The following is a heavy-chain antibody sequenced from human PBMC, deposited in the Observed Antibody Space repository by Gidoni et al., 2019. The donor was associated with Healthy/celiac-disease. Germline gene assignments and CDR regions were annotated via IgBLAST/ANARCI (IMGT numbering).Heavy chain of an antibody. CDR3: ARLDSSSWRHNWFDP. V-gene: IGHV5-51*01. CDR2: IYPGDSDT. J-gene: IGHJ5*02. D-gene: IGHD6-13*01. Sequence: EVQLVQSGAEVKKPGESLKISCKGSGYSFTSYWLGWVRQMPGKGLEWMGIIYPGDSDTRYSPSFQGQVTISADKSISTAYLQWSSLKASDTAMYYCARLDSSSWRHNWFDPWGQGTLVTVSS. CDR1: GYSFTSYW.